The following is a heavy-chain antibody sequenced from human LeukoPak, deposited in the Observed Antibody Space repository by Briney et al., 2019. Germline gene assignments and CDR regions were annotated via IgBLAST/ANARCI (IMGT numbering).Heavy chain of an antibody. V-gene: IGHV3-30-3*01. D-gene: IGHD5-18*01. CDR3: AKDQGYSYGTSFDY. CDR1: GFTFNTYP. CDR2: ISFDGSNK. J-gene: IGHJ4*02. Sequence: GRSLRLSCAASGFTFNTYPMHWVRQAPGKGLEWVAVISFDGSNKYYADSVRGRFTISRDNSKNTLYLQMNSLRAEDTAVYYCAKDQGYSYGTSFDYWGQGTLVTVSS.